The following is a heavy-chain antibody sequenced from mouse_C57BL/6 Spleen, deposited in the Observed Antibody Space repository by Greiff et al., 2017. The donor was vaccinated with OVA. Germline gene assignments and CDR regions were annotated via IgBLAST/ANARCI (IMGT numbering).Heavy chain of an antibody. CDR3: ARLYYDYLYYAMDY. Sequence: VQLQQPGAELVRPGSSVKLSCKASGYTFTSYWMDWVKQRPGQGLEWIGNIYPSDSETHYNQKFKDKATLTVDKSSSTAYMQVISLTSEDSAVYYCARLYYDYLYYAMDYWGQGTSVTVSS. V-gene: IGHV1-61*01. CDR1: GYTFTSYW. CDR2: IYPSDSET. J-gene: IGHJ4*01. D-gene: IGHD2-4*01.